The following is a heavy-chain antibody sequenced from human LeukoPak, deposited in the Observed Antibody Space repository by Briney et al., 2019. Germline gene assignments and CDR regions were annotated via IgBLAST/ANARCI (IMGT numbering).Heavy chain of an antibody. J-gene: IGHJ5*02. CDR1: DGSISSYY. D-gene: IGHD3-10*01. Sequence: SETLSLTCTVSDGSISSYYWSWIRQPPGKGLEWIGRIYTSGSTNYNPSLKSRVTMSVDTSKNQFSLKLSSVTAADTAVYYCARATYGSGIWWFDPWGQGTLVTVSS. CDR2: IYTSGST. V-gene: IGHV4-4*07. CDR3: ARATYGSGIWWFDP.